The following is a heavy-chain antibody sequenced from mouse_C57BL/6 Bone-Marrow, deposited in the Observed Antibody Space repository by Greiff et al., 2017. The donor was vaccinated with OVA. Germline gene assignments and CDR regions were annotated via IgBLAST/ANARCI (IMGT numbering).Heavy chain of an antibody. V-gene: IGHV1-50*01. CDR2: IDPSDSYT. CDR1: GYTFTSYW. D-gene: IGHD1-1*01. J-gene: IGHJ2*01. CDR3: ARCGSLFDY. Sequence: QVQLKQSGAELVKPGASVKLSCKASGYTFTSYWMQWVKQRPGQGLEWIGEIDPSDSYTNYNQKFKGKATLTVDTSSSTAYVQLSSLTTEDSAVYYCARCGSLFDYWGQGTTLTVSS.